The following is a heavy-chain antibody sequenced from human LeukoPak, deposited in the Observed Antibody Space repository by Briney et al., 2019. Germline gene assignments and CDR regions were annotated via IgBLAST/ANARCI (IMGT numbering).Heavy chain of an antibody. CDR2: IKEDGSEK. CDR1: GFSLSSHW. Sequence: GGSLRLSCVASGFSLSSHWMNWVGQARGRGLEGVADIKEDGSEKYYVESVRDGFPIYRANHKNSVFLQMNNLTGEDSAVYSCVKRNALEFWGQGTMVTVSS. CDR3: VKRNALEF. J-gene: IGHJ3*01. V-gene: IGHV3-7*01.